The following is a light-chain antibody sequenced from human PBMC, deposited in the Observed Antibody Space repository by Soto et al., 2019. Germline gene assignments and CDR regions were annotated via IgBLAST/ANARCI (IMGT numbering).Light chain of an antibody. J-gene: IGKJ1*01. CDR2: AAS. V-gene: IGKV1-8*01. Sequence: AIRMTQSPSSLSASTGDRVTITCRASQGISSYLAWYQQKPGKAPKLLIYAASTLQSGVPSRFSGSGSGTDFTLTISCLQSEDFATYYCQQYEDLPLTFGQGTKV. CDR1: QGISSY. CDR3: QQYEDLPLT.